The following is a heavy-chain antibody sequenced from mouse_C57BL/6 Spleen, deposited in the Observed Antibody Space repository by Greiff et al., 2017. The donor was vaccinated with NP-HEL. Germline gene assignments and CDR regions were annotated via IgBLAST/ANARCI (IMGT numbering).Heavy chain of an antibody. V-gene: IGHV2-9-1*01. CDR3: ARKGPYAMDY. CDR1: GFSLTSYA. CDR2: ICTGGGT. Sequence: QVQLQQSGPGLVAPSQSLSITCTVSGFSLTSYAISWVRQPPGKGLEWLGVICTGGGTNYNSALKSRRSISKDNYKSQVFLKMNSLQNGATARYYCARKGPYAMDYWGQGTSVTVSS. J-gene: IGHJ4*01.